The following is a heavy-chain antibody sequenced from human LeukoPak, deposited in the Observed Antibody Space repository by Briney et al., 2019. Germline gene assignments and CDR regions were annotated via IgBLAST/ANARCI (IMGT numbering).Heavy chain of an antibody. V-gene: IGHV3-30*01. Sequence: GGSLRLSCAASGFTFSSYAMHWVRQAPGKGLEWVEVISYDGSNKYYADSVKGRFTISRDNSKNTLYLQMNSLRAEDTAVYYCARSDGDHYFDYWGQGTLVTVSS. CDR2: ISYDGSNK. J-gene: IGHJ4*02. D-gene: IGHD4-17*01. CDR1: GFTFSSYA. CDR3: ARSDGDHYFDY.